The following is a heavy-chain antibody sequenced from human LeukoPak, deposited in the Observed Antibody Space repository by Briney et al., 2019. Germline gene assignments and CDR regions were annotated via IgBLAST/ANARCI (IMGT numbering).Heavy chain of an antibody. V-gene: IGHV1-2*04. Sequence: ASVKVSCKASGYTFTAYYIHWVRQAPGQGLEWMGWIIPNTGGTNYAQKFQDWVTMSSDTSISTAYMELSSLRSDDTAVYYCARGSPSYAQWHFDLWGRGTLVTVSS. J-gene: IGHJ2*01. CDR2: IIPNTGGT. CDR1: GYTFTAYY. D-gene: IGHD2/OR15-2a*01. CDR3: ARGSPSYAQWHFDL.